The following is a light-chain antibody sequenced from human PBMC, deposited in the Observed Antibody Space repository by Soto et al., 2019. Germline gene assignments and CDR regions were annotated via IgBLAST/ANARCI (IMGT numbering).Light chain of an antibody. Sequence: EIVLTQSPATLSLSPGERATLSCRASQSVSRYLAWYQQKPGQAPRLLIYDAFNRATGIPARFSGSGSGTDFTLTISSLEPEDFAVYYCQQRSNWSWTFGQGTKVDI. CDR3: QQRSNWSWT. J-gene: IGKJ1*01. CDR2: DAF. CDR1: QSVSRY. V-gene: IGKV3-11*01.